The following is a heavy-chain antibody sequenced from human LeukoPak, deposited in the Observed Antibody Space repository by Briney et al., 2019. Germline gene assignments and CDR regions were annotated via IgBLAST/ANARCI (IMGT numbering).Heavy chain of an antibody. CDR3: AREDGSIGRAFDI. J-gene: IGHJ3*02. CDR1: GASISSYY. CDR2: IYYTGST. D-gene: IGHD3-22*01. V-gene: IGHV4-59*12. Sequence: SETLSLTCTVSGASISSYYWSWIRLPPGKGLQWIGHIYYTGSTNYSPSLKSRVAMSVDTSKNQFSLKLSSVTAADTAVYYCAREDGSIGRAFDIWGQGTMVTVSS.